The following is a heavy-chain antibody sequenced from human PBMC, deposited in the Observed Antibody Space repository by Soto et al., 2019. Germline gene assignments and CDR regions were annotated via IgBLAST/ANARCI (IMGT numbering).Heavy chain of an antibody. CDR2: IYYSGST. J-gene: IGHJ5*02. D-gene: IGHD3-10*01. Sequence: QVQLQESGPGLVKPSQTLSLTCTVSGGSISSGGYYWSWIRQHPGKGLEWIGYIYYSGSTYYNPSLRSRVTISVDTSKNQFSLKLSSVTAADTAVYYCARGVYGENWFDPWGQGTLVTVSS. CDR1: GGSISSGGYY. V-gene: IGHV4-31*03. CDR3: ARGVYGENWFDP.